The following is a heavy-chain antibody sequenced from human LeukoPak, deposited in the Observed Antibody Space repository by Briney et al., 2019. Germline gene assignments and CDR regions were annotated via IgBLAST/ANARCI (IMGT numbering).Heavy chain of an antibody. D-gene: IGHD3-10*01. J-gene: IGHJ4*02. CDR3: AAGEFFDY. Sequence: GRSLRLSCAASGFTFSSYAMHWVRQAPGKGLEWVAVLSYDGTSKYYADSVKGRFTISRDNSKNTLYLQMNSLRAEDTAVYYRAAGEFFDYWGQGTLVTVSS. V-gene: IGHV3-30-3*01. CDR1: GFTFSSYA. CDR2: LSYDGTSK.